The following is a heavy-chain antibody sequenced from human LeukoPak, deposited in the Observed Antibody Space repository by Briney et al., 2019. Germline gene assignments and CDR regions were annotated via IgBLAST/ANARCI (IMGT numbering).Heavy chain of an antibody. CDR2: IYYSGST. CDR1: GGSISSYY. CDR3: ARDVHYDILTGEVGYYYMDV. V-gene: IGHV4-59*01. J-gene: IGHJ6*03. Sequence: SETLSLTCTVSGGSISSYYWSWIRQPPGKGLEWIGYIYYSGSTNYNPSLKSRVTISVDTSKNQFSLKLSSVTAADTAVYYCARDVHYDILTGEVGYYYMDVWGKETTVTVSS. D-gene: IGHD3-9*01.